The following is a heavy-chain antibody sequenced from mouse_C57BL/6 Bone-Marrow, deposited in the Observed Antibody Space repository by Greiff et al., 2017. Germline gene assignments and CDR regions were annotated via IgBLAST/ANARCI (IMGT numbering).Heavy chain of an antibody. Sequence: VQLQQSGAELVKPGASVKISCTASGYAFSSYWMNWVKQRPGKGLEWIGQIYPGDGDTNYNGKFKGKATLTADKSSSTAYMQLSSLTSEDSAVYFCAREGYGSSYDWFAYWGQGTLVTVSA. CDR3: AREGYGSSYDWFAY. CDR1: GYAFSSYW. D-gene: IGHD1-1*01. V-gene: IGHV1-80*01. CDR2: IYPGDGDT. J-gene: IGHJ3*01.